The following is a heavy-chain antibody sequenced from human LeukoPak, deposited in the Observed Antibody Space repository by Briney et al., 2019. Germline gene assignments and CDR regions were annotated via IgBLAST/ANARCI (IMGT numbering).Heavy chain of an antibody. D-gene: IGHD3-3*01. CDR2: IKQDGSEK. V-gene: IGHV3-7*04. CDR3: ARGGAGPYYDFWSGYYTPYYFDY. Sequence: GGSLRLSCAASGFTFSSYWMSWVRQAPGKGLEWVANIKQDGSEKYYVGSVKGRFTISRDNAKNSLYLQMTSLRAEDTAVYYCARGGAGPYYDFWSGYYTPYYFDYWGQGTLVTVSS. J-gene: IGHJ4*02. CDR1: GFTFSSYW.